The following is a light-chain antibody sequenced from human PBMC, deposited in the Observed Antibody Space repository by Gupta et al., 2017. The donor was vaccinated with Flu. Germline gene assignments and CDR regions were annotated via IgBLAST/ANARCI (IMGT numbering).Light chain of an antibody. CDR2: KGS. CDR1: QSLGRW. CDR3: QQYDSPPFT. Sequence: DIQMTQSPSTLSASVGDTVTITCRASQSLGRWLAWYQQKSGQAPRLLMYKGSSLESGVPSRFSGAGSVTFFTLTISDLQPDDIATYYCQQYDSPPFTFGGGTKVQIK. J-gene: IGKJ4*01. V-gene: IGKV1-5*03.